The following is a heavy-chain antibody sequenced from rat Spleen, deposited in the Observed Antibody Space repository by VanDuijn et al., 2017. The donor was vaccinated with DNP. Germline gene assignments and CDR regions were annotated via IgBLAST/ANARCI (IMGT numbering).Heavy chain of an antibody. D-gene: IGHD1-11*01. J-gene: IGHJ2*01. CDR1: GFNFNDYW. V-gene: IGHV4-2*01. Sequence: EVKLVESGGGLVQPGRSLKLSCVASGFNFNDYWMGWVRQAPGKGLEWIGEINKDSNIIKYSPSLKDKLTISRDNVQNTLYLQMSNLGSEDTAIYYCAREAEGVDYWGQGVMVTVSS. CDR2: INKDSNII. CDR3: AREAEGVDY.